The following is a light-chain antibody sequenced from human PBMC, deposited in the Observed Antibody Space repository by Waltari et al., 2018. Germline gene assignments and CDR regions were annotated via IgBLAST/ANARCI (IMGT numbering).Light chain of an antibody. CDR2: DVT. J-gene: IGLJ1*01. CDR3: CSYAARYTFV. Sequence: QSALTQPRSVSGSPGQSVPISCTGTSSDVGGYHYASLYQQHPGKPPKLIIYDVTKRPSGVPDRLSGSKSGNTASLTISGLQAEDEADYYCCSYAARYTFVFGTGTKVTVL. CDR1: SSDVGGYHY. V-gene: IGLV2-11*01.